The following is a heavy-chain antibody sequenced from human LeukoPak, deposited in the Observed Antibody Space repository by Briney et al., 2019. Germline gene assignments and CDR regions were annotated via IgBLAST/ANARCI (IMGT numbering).Heavy chain of an antibody. V-gene: IGHV3-48*03. CDR3: ARRVDSTRWFDP. D-gene: IGHD2-15*01. J-gene: IGHJ5*02. Sequence: GGSLRLSCAASGFTFSSYEMNWVRQAPGKGLEWVSYISSSGSTIYYADSVKGRFTISRDNAKNTLYLQMNSLRDEDTAVYYCARRVDSTRWFDPWGQGTLVAVSS. CDR2: ISSSGSTI. CDR1: GFTFSSYE.